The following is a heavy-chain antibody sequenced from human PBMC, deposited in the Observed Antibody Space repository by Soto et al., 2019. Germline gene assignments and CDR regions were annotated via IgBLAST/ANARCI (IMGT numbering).Heavy chain of an antibody. CDR1: GFTVSYNY. CDR3: ARGSLPAMAHWYFDL. V-gene: IGHV3-53*04. D-gene: IGHD2-8*01. CDR2: IYSGDGT. J-gene: IGHJ2*01. Sequence: EVQLVESGGGLVQPGGSLRLSCAASGFTVSYNYMSWVRQAPGKGLEWVSVIYSGDGTYYADSVKGRFTISRHNSKNTLDLQMNSLRAEDTAVYYCARGSLPAMAHWYFDLWGRGTLVTVSS.